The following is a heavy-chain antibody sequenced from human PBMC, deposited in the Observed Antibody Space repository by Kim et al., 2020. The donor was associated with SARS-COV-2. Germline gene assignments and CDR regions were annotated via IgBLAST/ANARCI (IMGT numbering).Heavy chain of an antibody. J-gene: IGHJ4*02. D-gene: IGHD3-9*01. V-gene: IGHV4-39*01. CDR3: ARNYDILTGYYEGSDY. Sequence: SLKSRVTISVDTSKNQFSLKLSSVTAADTAVYYCARNYDILTGYYEGSDYWGQGTLVTVSS.